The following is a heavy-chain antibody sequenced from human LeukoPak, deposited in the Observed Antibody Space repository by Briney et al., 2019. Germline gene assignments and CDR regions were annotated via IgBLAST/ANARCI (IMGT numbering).Heavy chain of an antibody. V-gene: IGHV4-39*01. Sequence: PSETLSLTCTVSGGSISSSSYYWGWIRQPPGKGLEWIGVIYYSGTTYYNPSLKSRVTISVDTSKNQFSLKLSSVTAADTAVYYCARTGFYGSGSYLFDYWGQGTLVTVSS. CDR3: ARTGFYGSGSYLFDY. CDR2: IYYSGTT. D-gene: IGHD3-10*01. CDR1: GGSISSSSYY. J-gene: IGHJ4*02.